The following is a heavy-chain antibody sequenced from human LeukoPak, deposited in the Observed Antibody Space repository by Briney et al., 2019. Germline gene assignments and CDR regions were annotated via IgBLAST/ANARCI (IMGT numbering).Heavy chain of an antibody. CDR2: ISGSGGST. CDR1: GFTFSSYA. V-gene: IGHV3-23*01. Sequence: GGSLRLSCAASGFTFSSYAMSWVRQAPGKGLEWVSAISGSGGSTYYADSVKGRFTISRDNSKSTLYLQMNSLRAEDTAVYYCASSGWFGELFFWGQGTLVTVSS. D-gene: IGHD3-10*01. J-gene: IGHJ4*02. CDR3: ASSGWFGELFF.